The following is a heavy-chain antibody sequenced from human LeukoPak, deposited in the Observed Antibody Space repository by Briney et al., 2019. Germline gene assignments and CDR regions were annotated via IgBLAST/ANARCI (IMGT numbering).Heavy chain of an antibody. D-gene: IGHD5-12*01. CDR1: GGSISSYY. CDR2: VSYSGST. V-gene: IGHV4-59*01. CDR3: ARDRLFKGYSGYESFDY. J-gene: IGHJ4*02. Sequence: SETLSLTCAVSGGSISSYYWSWIRQPPGKGLEWIGYVSYSGSTNYNPSLKSRVTISVDTSKNQFSLKLNSVTAADTAVYYCARDRLFKGYSGYESFDYWGQGTLVTVSS.